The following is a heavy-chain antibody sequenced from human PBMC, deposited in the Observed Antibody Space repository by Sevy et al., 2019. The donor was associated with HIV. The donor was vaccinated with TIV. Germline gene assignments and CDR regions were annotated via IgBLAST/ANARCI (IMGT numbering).Heavy chain of an antibody. CDR1: GYTLSQLS. Sequence: ASVKVSCKVSGYTLSQLSMHWVRLAPGKGLEWMGSFDPEDDGTIYAQKFQDRVTMTEDTSTNTAYMELSSLRSEDTAVYYCATTKDYYESSGDPFDYWGQGTLVTVSS. J-gene: IGHJ4*02. CDR3: ATTKDYYESSGDPFDY. D-gene: IGHD3-22*01. V-gene: IGHV1-24*01. CDR2: FDPEDDGT.